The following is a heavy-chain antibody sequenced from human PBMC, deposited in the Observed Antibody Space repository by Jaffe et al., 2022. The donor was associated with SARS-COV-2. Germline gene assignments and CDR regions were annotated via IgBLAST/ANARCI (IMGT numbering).Heavy chain of an antibody. CDR2: IYYSGST. CDR3: ARAPDQPAFSYYYGMDV. J-gene: IGHJ6*02. Sequence: QVQLQESGPGLVKPSETLSLTCTVSGGSISSYYWSWIRQPPGKGLEWIGYIYYSGSTNYNPSLKSRVTISVDTSKNQFSLKLSSVTAADTAVYYCARAPDQPAFSYYYGMDVWGQGTTVTVSS. V-gene: IGHV4-59*01. CDR1: GGSISSYY. D-gene: IGHD2-2*01.